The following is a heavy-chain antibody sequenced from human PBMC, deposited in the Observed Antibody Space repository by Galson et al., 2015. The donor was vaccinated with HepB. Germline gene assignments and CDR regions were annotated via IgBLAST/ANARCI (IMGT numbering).Heavy chain of an antibody. J-gene: IGHJ4*02. CDR3: ARENFGESASDY. Sequence: SLRLSCAASGFTFRNYGMHWVRQAPGQGLEWVSAISSGSGYMYYADSVKGRFTISRDNAESSLYLQMHSLRAEDTAVYYCARENFGESASDYWGQGTLVTVSS. CDR2: ISSGSGYM. CDR1: GFTFRNYG. V-gene: IGHV3-21*01. D-gene: IGHD3-10*01.